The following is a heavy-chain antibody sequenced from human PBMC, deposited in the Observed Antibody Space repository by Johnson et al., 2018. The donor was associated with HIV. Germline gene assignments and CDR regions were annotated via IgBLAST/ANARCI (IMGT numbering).Heavy chain of an antibody. D-gene: IGHD2-21*01. J-gene: IGHJ3*02. CDR2: IKQDGSEK. CDR1: GFTFSSYW. Sequence: VQLVQSGGGLVQPGGSLRLSCAASGFTFSSYWMSWVRQAPGKGLEWVANIKQDGSEKYYVDSVKGRFTISRDNSKNTLYLQMNSLRAEDTAVYYCARDTGGGEPYDIWGQATMVTVSS. CDR3: ARDTGGGEPYDI. V-gene: IGHV3-7*01.